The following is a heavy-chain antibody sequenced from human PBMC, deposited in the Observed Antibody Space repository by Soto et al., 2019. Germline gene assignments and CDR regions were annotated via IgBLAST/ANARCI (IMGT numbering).Heavy chain of an antibody. J-gene: IGHJ4*02. CDR2: IWYDGSNK. CDR1: GFTFRPYG. D-gene: IGHD6-13*01. V-gene: IGHV3-33*01. Sequence: QVQLVESGGGVVQPGRSLRLSCAASGFTFRPYGIQWDRQAPGKEPEWVAVIWYDGSNKYYADSVRGRFAISRDDSKSMVFLQMNSLRAEDTAVYYCARVQGRSWYPDYWGQGTLVTVSS. CDR3: ARVQGRSWYPDY.